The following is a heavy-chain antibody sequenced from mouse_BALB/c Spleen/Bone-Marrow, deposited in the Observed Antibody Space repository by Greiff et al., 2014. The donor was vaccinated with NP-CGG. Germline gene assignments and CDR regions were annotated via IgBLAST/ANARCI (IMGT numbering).Heavy chain of an antibody. D-gene: IGHD2-2*01. Sequence: VQLKQSGAELVKPGASVTLSCTASGFNIKDTYMRWGKQRLEQGLEWIGRIDPANGNTKYDPKFQGKATITADTSSNTDYLQLSSLTSEDAAVYYCASYVYGSYFAYWGQGTPLTVSS. J-gene: IGHJ2*01. CDR3: ASYVYGSYFAY. V-gene: IGHV14-3*02. CDR2: IDPANGNT. CDR1: GFNIKDTY.